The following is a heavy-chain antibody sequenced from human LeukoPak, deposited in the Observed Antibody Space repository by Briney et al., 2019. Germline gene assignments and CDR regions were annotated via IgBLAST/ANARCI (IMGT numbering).Heavy chain of an antibody. J-gene: IGHJ4*02. CDR1: GFTFDDYA. CDR2: ISWNSGSI. V-gene: IGHV3-9*01. CDR3: AKDIVRYFDWLLANFDY. D-gene: IGHD3-9*01. Sequence: PGRSLRLSCAASGFTFDDYAMHWVRQAPGKGLEWGSGISWNSGSIGYADSVKGRFTISRDNAKNSLYLQMNSLRAEDTALYYCAKDIVRYFDWLLANFDYWGQGTLVTVSS.